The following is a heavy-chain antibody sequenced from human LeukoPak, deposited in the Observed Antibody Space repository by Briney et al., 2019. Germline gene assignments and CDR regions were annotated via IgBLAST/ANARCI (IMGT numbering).Heavy chain of an antibody. V-gene: IGHV1-69*05. J-gene: IGHJ4*02. CDR3: AREQVDTAMVTDY. D-gene: IGHD5-18*01. CDR2: IIPIFGTA. Sequence: SVKVSCKASGGTFSSSAISWVRQAPGQGLEWMGRIIPIFGTANYAQKFQGRVTITTDESTSTAYMELSSLRSEDTAVYYCAREQVDTAMVTDYWGQGTLVTVSS. CDR1: GGTFSSSA.